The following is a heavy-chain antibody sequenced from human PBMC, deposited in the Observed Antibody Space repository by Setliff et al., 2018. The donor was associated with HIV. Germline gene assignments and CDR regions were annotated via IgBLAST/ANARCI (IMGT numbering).Heavy chain of an antibody. CDR1: GYSFTNYY. CDR3: ARGVKGIATTGKYYFDY. Sequence: ASVKVSCKASGYSFTNYYMNWVRQAPGQGLEWMGIINPSGGGTTYAQKFQGRVAMTRDTSVSTAYMELSRLKSDDTAVFYCARGVKGIATTGKYYFDYWGQRTLVTVSS. CDR2: INPSGGGT. J-gene: IGHJ4*02. D-gene: IGHD6-13*01. V-gene: IGHV1-46*01.